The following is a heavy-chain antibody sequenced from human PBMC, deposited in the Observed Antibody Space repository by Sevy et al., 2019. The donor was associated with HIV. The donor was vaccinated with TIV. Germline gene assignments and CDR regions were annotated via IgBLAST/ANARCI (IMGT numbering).Heavy chain of an antibody. Sequence: ASVKVSCRASGYTFRSYGISWVRQAPGQGLEWMGWISPYTGDTDFARNVQARDSMTSDTSTSTAYMELRSLRSDDTAVYYCARDKPQGVVVIPGAMWGGIDYWGQGTPVTVSS. V-gene: IGHV1-18*01. J-gene: IGHJ4*02. CDR1: GYTFRSYG. CDR3: ARDKPQGVVVIPGAMWGGIDY. D-gene: IGHD2-2*01. CDR2: ISPYTGDT.